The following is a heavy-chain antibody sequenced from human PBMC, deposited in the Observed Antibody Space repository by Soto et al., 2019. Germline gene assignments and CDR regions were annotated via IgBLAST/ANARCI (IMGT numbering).Heavy chain of an antibody. V-gene: IGHV3-48*01. J-gene: IGHJ6*03. D-gene: IGHD6-6*01. CDR3: ARACSSSLVYYYYYMDV. Sequence: EVQLVESGGGLVQPGGSLRLSCAASGFTFSSYSMNWLRQAPGKGLEWVSYISSSSSTIYYADSVKGRFTISRDNAKNSLYLQMNSLRAEDTAVYYCARACSSSLVYYYYYMDVWGKGTTVTVSS. CDR1: GFTFSSYS. CDR2: ISSSSSTI.